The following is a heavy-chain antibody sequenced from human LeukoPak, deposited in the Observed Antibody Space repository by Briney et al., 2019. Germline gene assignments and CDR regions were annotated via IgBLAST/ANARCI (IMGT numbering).Heavy chain of an antibody. V-gene: IGHV4-34*01. CDR2: INHSGST. CDR3: ARNAGTTRYYYGSGSSNWFDP. J-gene: IGHJ5*02. Sequence: SGTLSLTCAVYGGSFSGYYWSWIRQPPGKGLEWIGEINHSGSTNYNPSLKSRVTISVDTSKNQFSLKLSSVTAADTAVYYCARNAGTTRYYYGSGSSNWFDPWGQGTLVTVSS. CDR1: GGSFSGYY. D-gene: IGHD3-10*01.